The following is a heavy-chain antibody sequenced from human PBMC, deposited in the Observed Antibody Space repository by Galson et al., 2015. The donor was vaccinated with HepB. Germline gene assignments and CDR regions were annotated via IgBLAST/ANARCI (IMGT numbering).Heavy chain of an antibody. CDR3: ARGGRSSARGMDV. V-gene: IGHV1-18*04. Sequence: SVKVSCKASGYTFTSYDVSWVQQAPGQGLEWMGWISGNDGDTNYAQKLRGRVTVTTDTSTSTTYMELRSLRSDDTAVYYCARGGRSSARGMDVWGQGTTVTVSS. CDR1: GYTFTSYD. D-gene: IGHD2-15*01. CDR2: ISGNDGDT. J-gene: IGHJ6*02.